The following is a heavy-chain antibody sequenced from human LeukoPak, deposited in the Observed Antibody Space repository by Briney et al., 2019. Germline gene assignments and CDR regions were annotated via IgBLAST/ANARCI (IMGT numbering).Heavy chain of an antibody. J-gene: IGHJ4*02. D-gene: IGHD4-17*01. CDR3: TIGHYGDYT. Sequence: GGTLRLSCAASGFTFSSYWMNWVRQAPGKGLEWVANIKDDGSEKYYVDSVKGRFTISRDNAKNSLYLQMSSLKAEDTALYYCTIGHYGDYTWRQGILVTVSS. CDR2: IKDDGSEK. V-gene: IGHV3-7*01. CDR1: GFTFSSYW.